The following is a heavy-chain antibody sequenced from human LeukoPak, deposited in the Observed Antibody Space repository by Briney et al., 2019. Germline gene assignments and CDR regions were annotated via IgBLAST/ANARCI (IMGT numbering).Heavy chain of an antibody. V-gene: IGHV4-31*03. CDR2: IYYSGST. CDR3: ASSTPVTTTYSFDY. D-gene: IGHD4-17*01. CDR1: GGSISSGGYY. Sequence: PSETLSLTCTVSGGSISSGGYYWSWIRQHPGKGLEWIGYIYYSGSTYYNPSLKSRVTISVDTSKNQFSLKLSSVTAADTAVYYCASSTPVTTTYSFDYWGQGTPVTVSS. J-gene: IGHJ4*02.